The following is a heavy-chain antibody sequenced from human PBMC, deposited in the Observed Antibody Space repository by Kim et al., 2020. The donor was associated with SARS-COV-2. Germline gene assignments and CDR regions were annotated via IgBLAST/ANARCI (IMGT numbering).Heavy chain of an antibody. CDR1: DGSISSYY. CDR2: IYYTGST. J-gene: IGHJ6*02. D-gene: IGHD6-13*01. CDR3: ARVSSWTGGSGGVDV. Sequence: SETLSLTCTVSDGSISSYYWSWIRQPPGKGLEWIGCIYYTGSTTYNPSLKSRVTISVDTSNNQFSLKVSSVTAADTAVYYCARVSSWTGGSGGVDVWGQGTTVTVSS. V-gene: IGHV4-59*01.